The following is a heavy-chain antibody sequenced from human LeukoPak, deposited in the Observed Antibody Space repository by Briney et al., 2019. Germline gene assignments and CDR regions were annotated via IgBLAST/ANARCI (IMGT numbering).Heavy chain of an antibody. CDR2: IRSKAYGGTT. CDR3: TRDSHNSGWSFDY. Sequence: PGGSLRLSCTASGFTFGDYAMSWFRQAPGKGLEWVGFIRSKAYGGTTEYAASVKARFTISRDDSKSIAYLQMNSLKTEDTAVYYCTRDSHNSGWSFDYWGQGTLVTVSS. CDR1: GFTFGDYA. V-gene: IGHV3-49*03. J-gene: IGHJ4*02. D-gene: IGHD6-19*01.